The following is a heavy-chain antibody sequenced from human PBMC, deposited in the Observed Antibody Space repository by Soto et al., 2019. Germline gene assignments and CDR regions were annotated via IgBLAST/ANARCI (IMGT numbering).Heavy chain of an antibody. Sequence: AGGSLRLSCVASGFTFSIYGVHWVRQAPGQGLEWVAVISQHATETHYADSVKGRFTISRDDSESTLYLQMNSLGPEDTAVYYCANRDSSGYPLDYWGQGTLVTVSS. CDR2: ISQHATET. CDR3: ANRDSSGYPLDY. V-gene: IGHV3-30*18. J-gene: IGHJ4*02. CDR1: GFTFSIYG. D-gene: IGHD3-22*01.